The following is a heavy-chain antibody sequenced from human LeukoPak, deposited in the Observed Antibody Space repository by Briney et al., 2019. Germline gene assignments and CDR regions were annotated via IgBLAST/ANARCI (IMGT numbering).Heavy chain of an antibody. Sequence: GASVKVSCKASGYTFTSYGISRVRQAPGQGLEWMGWISAYNGNTNYAQKLQGRVTMTTDTSTSTAYMELRSLRSDDTAVYYCARSFTILGVVDTDGFDPWGQGTLVTVSS. D-gene: IGHD3-3*01. CDR3: ARSFTILGVVDTDGFDP. CDR2: ISAYNGNT. V-gene: IGHV1-18*01. CDR1: GYTFTSYG. J-gene: IGHJ5*02.